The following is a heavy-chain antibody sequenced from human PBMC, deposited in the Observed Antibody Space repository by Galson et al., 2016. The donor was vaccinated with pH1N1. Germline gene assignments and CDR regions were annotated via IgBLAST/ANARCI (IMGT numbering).Heavy chain of an antibody. D-gene: IGHD6-13*01. Sequence: SLRLSCAASGLTFSSYWMSWVRQAPGKGLEWVANIKQDGSDKYYADSVKGRFTISRDYAKNSLYLQMNSLRAEDTAVYYCARTSITAVGTTNWFDPWGQGTLVTVSS. CDR1: GLTFSSYW. CDR3: ARTSITAVGTTNWFDP. CDR2: IKQDGSDK. J-gene: IGHJ5*02. V-gene: IGHV3-7*01.